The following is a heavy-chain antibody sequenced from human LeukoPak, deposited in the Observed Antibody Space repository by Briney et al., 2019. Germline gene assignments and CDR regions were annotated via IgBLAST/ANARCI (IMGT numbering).Heavy chain of an antibody. CDR3: ARDFLSDSSDYYYVWFDP. J-gene: IGHJ5*02. D-gene: IGHD3-22*01. CDR1: GYTFTGYY. Sequence: ASVKVSCKASGYTFTGYYMHWVRQAPGQGLEWMGWISPDSGGTNYAQKFQGRVTMTRDTSISTAYMELSRLRSDETAIYYCARDFLSDSSDYYYVWFDPWGQGTLVTVSS. CDR2: ISPDSGGT. V-gene: IGHV1-2*02.